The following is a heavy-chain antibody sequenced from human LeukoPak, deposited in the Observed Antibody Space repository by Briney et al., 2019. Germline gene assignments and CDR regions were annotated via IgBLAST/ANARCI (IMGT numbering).Heavy chain of an antibody. Sequence: QPGGSLRLSCAASGFTFSSYEMNWVRQAPGKGLEGVSYISSSGSTINFADSVKGRFTISRDNAKNSLFLQMNSLRAEDTAVYYCARETYILGAQPLDYWGQGTLVTVSS. CDR1: GFTFSSYE. CDR2: ISSSGSTI. V-gene: IGHV3-48*03. CDR3: ARETYILGAQPLDY. J-gene: IGHJ4*02. D-gene: IGHD1-26*01.